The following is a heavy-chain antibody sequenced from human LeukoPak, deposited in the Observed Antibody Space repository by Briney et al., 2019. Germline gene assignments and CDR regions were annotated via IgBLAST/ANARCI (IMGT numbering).Heavy chain of an antibody. CDR3: ARGSLVVVVAATGSYYYYYYMDV. J-gene: IGHJ6*03. V-gene: IGHV4-30-4*08. CDR1: GGSISSGDYY. D-gene: IGHD2-15*01. CDR2: IYYSGST. Sequence: SQTLSLTCTVSGGSISSGDYYWSWIRQPPGKGLEWIGYIYYSGSTYYNPSLKSRVTISVDTSKNQFSLKLSSVTAADTAVYYCARGSLVVVVAATGSYYYYYYMDVWGKGTTVTVSS.